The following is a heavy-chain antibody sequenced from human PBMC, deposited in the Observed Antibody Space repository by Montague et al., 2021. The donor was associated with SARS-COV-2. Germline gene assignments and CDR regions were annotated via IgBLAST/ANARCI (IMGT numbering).Heavy chain of an antibody. D-gene: IGHD3-3*01. CDR2: ISYDGSNK. Sequence: SLRLSCAASGFTFSSYAMHWVRQAPGKGLEWVAVISYDGSNKYYADSVKGRFTISRDNSKNTLYLQMNSLRAEDTAVYYCARDGAQYDFWCGYYSSEAIYYYYYGMDVWGQGTTVTVSS. CDR1: GFTFSSYA. J-gene: IGHJ6*02. V-gene: IGHV3-30-3*01. CDR3: ARDGAQYDFWCGYYSSEAIYYYYYGMDV.